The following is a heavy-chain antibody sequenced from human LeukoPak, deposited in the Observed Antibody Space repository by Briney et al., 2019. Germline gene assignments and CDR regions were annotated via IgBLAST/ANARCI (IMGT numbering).Heavy chain of an antibody. D-gene: IGHD3-16*02. V-gene: IGHV4-59*01. CDR3: ARVTDYVWGSYRYQDDYGWDV. Sequence: PSETLSLSCTVSGGSISSYYWSWIRQPPGKGLEWIGYIYYSGSTNYNPCLKSRVTISVATSKNHCPLRLSSVTAADTAVYYCARVTDYVWGSYRYQDDYGWDVWGQGTTVTVSS. CDR2: IYYSGST. J-gene: IGHJ6*02. CDR1: GGSISSYY.